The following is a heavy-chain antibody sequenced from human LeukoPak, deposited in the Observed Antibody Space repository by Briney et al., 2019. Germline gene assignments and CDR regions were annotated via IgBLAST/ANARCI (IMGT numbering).Heavy chain of an antibody. D-gene: IGHD4-17*01. J-gene: IGHJ4*02. CDR3: ARAVTSTEGY. Sequence: PGGSLRLSCAASGFFFSNYWMTCVRQAPGKGREWVASINDGGSGKYYVDSVKGRFTISRDNAQKSLYLEMHSLRAEDTAVYYCARAVTSTEGYWGQGTLVTVSS. CDR1: GFFFSNYW. CDR2: INDGGSGK. V-gene: IGHV3-7*03.